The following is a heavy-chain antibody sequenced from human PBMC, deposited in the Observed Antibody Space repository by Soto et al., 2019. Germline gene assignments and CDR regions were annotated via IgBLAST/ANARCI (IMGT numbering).Heavy chain of an antibody. CDR1: GFTFSSYA. CDR3: AKGRGYSYGYEVFLDY. V-gene: IGHV3-23*01. CDR2: ISGSGGST. D-gene: IGHD5-18*01. Sequence: GGSLRLSCAASGFTFSSYAMSWVRQAPGKGLEWVSAISGSGGSTYYADSVKGRFTISRDNSKNTLYLQMNSLRAEDTAVYYCAKGRGYSYGYEVFLDYWGQGTLVTV. J-gene: IGHJ4*02.